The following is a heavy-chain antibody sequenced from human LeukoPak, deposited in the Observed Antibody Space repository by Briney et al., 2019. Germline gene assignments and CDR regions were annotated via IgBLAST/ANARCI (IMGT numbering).Heavy chain of an antibody. CDR2: IIPIFGTA. CDR1: GGTFSSYA. J-gene: IGHJ4*02. CDR3: ARDHDFWSGRHPEFDY. D-gene: IGHD3-3*01. Sequence: GASVKVSCKASGGTFSSYAIGWVRQAPGQGLEWMGGIIPIFGTANYAQKFQGRVTITADKSTSTAYMELSSLRSDDTAVYYCARDHDFWSGRHPEFDYWGQGTLVTVSS. V-gene: IGHV1-69*06.